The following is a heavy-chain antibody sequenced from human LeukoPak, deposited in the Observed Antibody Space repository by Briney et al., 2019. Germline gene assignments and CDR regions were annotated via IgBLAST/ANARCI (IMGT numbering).Heavy chain of an antibody. CDR3: ARAATRSSWYEAWFDP. Sequence: TSETLSLTCTVSGGSISSYYWSWIRQSPGKGLEWIGYIYYSGSTNYNPSLKSRVTISVDTSKNQFSLKLSSVTAADTAVYYCARAATRSSWYEAWFDPWGQGTLVTVSS. V-gene: IGHV4-59*01. CDR2: IYYSGST. D-gene: IGHD6-13*01. CDR1: GGSISSYY. J-gene: IGHJ5*02.